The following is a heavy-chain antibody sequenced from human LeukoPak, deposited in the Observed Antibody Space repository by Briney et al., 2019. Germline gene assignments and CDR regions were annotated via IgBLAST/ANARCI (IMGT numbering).Heavy chain of an antibody. CDR2: IKSKTDGDTT. Sequence: PGGSLRPSCAVSGFTLSNAWMSWVRQAPGKGLEWVGRIKSKTDGDTTDYAAPVKGRFTISRDESKDTLYLQMSSLKAEDTAVYYCTRDKLELRQFDYWGQGTLVTVSS. CDR1: GFTLSNAW. V-gene: IGHV3-15*01. CDR3: TRDKLELRQFDY. J-gene: IGHJ4*02. D-gene: IGHD1-7*01.